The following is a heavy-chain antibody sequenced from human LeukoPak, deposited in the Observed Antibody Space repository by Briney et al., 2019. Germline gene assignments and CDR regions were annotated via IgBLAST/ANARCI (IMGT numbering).Heavy chain of an antibody. J-gene: IGHJ4*02. CDR3: ARHEGYCSSTSCYGLGGGDY. CDR1: GYSFTSYW. Sequence: GESLMISCKGSGYSFTSYWIGWVRQMPGKGLEWMGIIYPGDSDTRYSPSFQGQVTISADKSISTAYLQWSSLKASDTAMYYCARHEGYCSSTSCYGLGGGDYWGQGTLVTVSS. CDR2: IYPGDSDT. D-gene: IGHD2-2*01. V-gene: IGHV5-51*01.